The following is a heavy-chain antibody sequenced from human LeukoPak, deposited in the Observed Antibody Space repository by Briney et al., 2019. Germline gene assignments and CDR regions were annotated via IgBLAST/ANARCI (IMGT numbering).Heavy chain of an antibody. CDR1: GFTFSTYN. J-gene: IGHJ4*02. V-gene: IGHV3-21*01. D-gene: IGHD2-2*01. Sequence: PGGSLRLSCAASGFTFSTYNMNWVRQAPGKGLEWVSSISSGGNYIYQSESVKGRFTISRYNAKNSLYLQMNSLRAEDTAVYYCARDPYGSTPGDYWGQGTLVTVSS. CDR2: ISSGGNYI. CDR3: ARDPYGSTPGDY.